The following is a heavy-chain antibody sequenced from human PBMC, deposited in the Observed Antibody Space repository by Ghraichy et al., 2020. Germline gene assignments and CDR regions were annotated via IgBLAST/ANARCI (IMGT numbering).Heavy chain of an antibody. V-gene: IGHV4-39*07. D-gene: IGHD1-26*01. CDR1: CDSVSSSSYY. CDR2: IYFTGTT. Sequence: SETLSLTCTVSCDSVSSSSYYWGWFRHPPGQGLEWINSIYFTGTTYYNPSLKSRVTMSVDTSTNQFYLRLTSVNAADTAVYYCARGRPPLSGSDPDEFDIWGQGTMITVSS. J-gene: IGHJ3*02. CDR3: ARGRPPLSGSDPDEFDI.